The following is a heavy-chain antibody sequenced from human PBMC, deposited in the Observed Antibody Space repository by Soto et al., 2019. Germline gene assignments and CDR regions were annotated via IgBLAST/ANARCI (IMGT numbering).Heavy chain of an antibody. V-gene: IGHV3-21*01. CDR2: ISSSSSYI. Sequence: EVQLVESGGGLVKPGGSLRLSCAASGFTFSSYSMNWVRQAPGKGLEWVSSISSSSSYIYYADSVKGRCTIPRDNAKNSLYLQMNSLRAEDTAVYYCARGGPRSNYYHRKPKAFDSWGQVTMVTLSS. CDR1: GFTFSSYS. D-gene: IGHD3-22*01. CDR3: ARGGPRSNYYHRKPKAFDS. J-gene: IGHJ3*02.